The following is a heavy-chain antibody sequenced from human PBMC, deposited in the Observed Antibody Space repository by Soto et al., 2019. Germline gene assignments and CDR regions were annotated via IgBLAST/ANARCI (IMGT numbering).Heavy chain of an antibody. CDR3: ASKAYYDFWSGSSTYYSYYSMEV. Sequence: SETLSLTCTVSGGSISSSSYYWGWIRQPPGKGLEWIGSIYYSGSTYYNPSLKSRVTISVDTSKNQFSLKLSSVTAADTAVYYCASKAYYDFWSGSSTYYSYYSMEVWGKGTTVTV. D-gene: IGHD3-3*01. J-gene: IGHJ6*03. CDR1: GGSISSSSYY. CDR2: IYYSGST. V-gene: IGHV4-39*01.